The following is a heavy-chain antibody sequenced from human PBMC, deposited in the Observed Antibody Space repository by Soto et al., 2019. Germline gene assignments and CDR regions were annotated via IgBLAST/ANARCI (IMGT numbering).Heavy chain of an antibody. CDR3: AREGGNIEAAGTGVNWFDP. J-gene: IGHJ5*02. CDR1: GGSISSYY. V-gene: IGHV4-59*01. Sequence: SETLSLTCTVSGGSISSYYWSWIRQPPGKGLEWIGYIYYSGSTNYNPSLKSRVTISVDTSKNQFSLKLSSVTAADTAVYYCAREGGNIEAAGTGVNWFDPWGQGTLVTVSS. CDR2: IYYSGST. D-gene: IGHD6-13*01.